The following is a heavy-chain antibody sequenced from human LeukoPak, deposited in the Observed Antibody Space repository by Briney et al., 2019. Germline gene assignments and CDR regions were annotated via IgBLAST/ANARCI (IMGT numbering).Heavy chain of an antibody. Sequence: ASVKVSCKASGYTFTSYGISWVRQAPGQGLEWMGIINPSGGSTSYAPKFQGRVTMTRDTSTSTVYMELSSLRSEDTAVYYCARDIYTSGSLGYWGQGTLVTVSS. V-gene: IGHV1-46*01. J-gene: IGHJ4*02. CDR3: ARDIYTSGSLGY. CDR1: GYTFTSYG. D-gene: IGHD3-10*01. CDR2: INPSGGST.